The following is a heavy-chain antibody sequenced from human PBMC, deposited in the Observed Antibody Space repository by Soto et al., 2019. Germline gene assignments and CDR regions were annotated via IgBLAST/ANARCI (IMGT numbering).Heavy chain of an antibody. D-gene: IGHD3-3*01. CDR1: GASFNSGDYY. Sequence: XKTLPLPCTVSGASFNSGDYYWSWIRQPPGKGLEWIVYVYYSGITNYNPSLKSRATISLDTYRNQFSLKMTSMTSADTAFYYCARGVFRFLQWFDTWGQGTLVTVSS. V-gene: IGHV4-61*08. J-gene: IGHJ5*02. CDR2: VYYSGIT. CDR3: ARGVFRFLQWFDT.